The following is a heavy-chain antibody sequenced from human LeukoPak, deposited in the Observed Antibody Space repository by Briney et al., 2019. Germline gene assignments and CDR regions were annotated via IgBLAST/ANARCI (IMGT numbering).Heavy chain of an antibody. CDR3: AKSPKYDFLTGFDY. J-gene: IGHJ4*02. D-gene: IGHD3-9*01. Sequence: VGSLRLSCAASGFTFSSYAMSRVRQAPRKGLEWVSAISGSGDSTYYADSVKGRFAISRANSKNTLYLQMNSLRAEDTAVYSFAKSPKYDFLTGFDYGGRGTRVTV. CDR2: ISGSGDST. V-gene: IGHV3-23*01. CDR1: GFTFSSYA.